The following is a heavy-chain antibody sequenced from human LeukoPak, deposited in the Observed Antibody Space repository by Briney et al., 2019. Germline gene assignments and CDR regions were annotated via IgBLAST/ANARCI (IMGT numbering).Heavy chain of an antibody. CDR2: IYYSGST. D-gene: IGHD5-18*01. Sequence: SETLSLTCTVSGGSISSSSYYWGWIRQPPGKGLEWIGSIYYSGSTYYNPSLKSRVTISVDTSKNQFSLKLSSVTAADTAVYYCARHGGYRYAADYWGQGTLVTVSS. CDR1: GGSISSSSYY. CDR3: ARHGGYRYAADY. J-gene: IGHJ4*02. V-gene: IGHV4-39*01.